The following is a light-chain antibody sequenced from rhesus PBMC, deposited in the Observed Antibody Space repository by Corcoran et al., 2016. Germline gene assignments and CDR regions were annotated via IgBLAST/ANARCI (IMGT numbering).Light chain of an antibody. V-gene: IGLV2-23*01. CDR2: DVT. CDR3: SSYADSNTFV. Sequence: QAALTQPPSVSGSPGQSVTMYCTGTSSDIGLYNYVSWYQQHPGKAPKLRIYDVTKRPSGVSDRFSGSKSGNMASLTISGLQVEDEADYYGSSYADSNTFVFGSGTRLTVL. J-gene: IGLJ1*01. CDR1: SSDIGLYNY.